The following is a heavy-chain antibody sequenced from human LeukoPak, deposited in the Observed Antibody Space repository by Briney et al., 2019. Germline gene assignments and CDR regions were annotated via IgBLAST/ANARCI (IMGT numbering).Heavy chain of an antibody. CDR2: IYYSGST. CDR3: ARLSSNYYGSGSYFDY. J-gene: IGHJ4*02. Sequence: SETLSPTCTVSGGSSGSSSYYWGWIRQPPGKGLEWIGTIYYSGSTYYNPSLKSRVTISVDTSKNQFSLKLSSVTAADTAVYYCARLSSNYYGSGSYFDYWGQGTLVTVSS. D-gene: IGHD3-10*01. CDR1: GGSSGSSSYY. V-gene: IGHV4-39*01.